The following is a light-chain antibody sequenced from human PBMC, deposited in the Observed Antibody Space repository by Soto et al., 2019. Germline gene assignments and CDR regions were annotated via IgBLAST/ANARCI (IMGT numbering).Light chain of an antibody. CDR2: DVS. J-gene: IGLJ1*01. V-gene: IGLV2-14*01. Sequence: QSALTQPASVSGSPGQSITISCTGTSSDVGGYNYVSWYQQHPGKAPKLIIYDVSNRPSGVSTRFSGSKAGTTASLTISGLPDEDAADYYCSSYTSSSRYVFGTGTKLTVL. CDR3: SSYTSSSRYV. CDR1: SSDVGGYNY.